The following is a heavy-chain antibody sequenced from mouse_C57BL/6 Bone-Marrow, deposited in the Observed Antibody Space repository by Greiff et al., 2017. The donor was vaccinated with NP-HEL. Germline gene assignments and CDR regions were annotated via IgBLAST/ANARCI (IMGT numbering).Heavy chain of an antibody. V-gene: IGHV1-19*01. D-gene: IGHD2-4*01. CDR1: GYTFTDYY. CDR2: INPYNGGT. J-gene: IGHJ4*01. Sequence: VQLQQSGPVLVKPGASVKMSCKASGYTFTDYYMNWVKQSHGKSLEWIGVINPYNGGTSYNQKFKGKATLTVDKSSSTAYMELNSLTSEDSAVYYCARPNYDYDRAWDYWGQGTSVTVSS. CDR3: ARPNYDYDRAWDY.